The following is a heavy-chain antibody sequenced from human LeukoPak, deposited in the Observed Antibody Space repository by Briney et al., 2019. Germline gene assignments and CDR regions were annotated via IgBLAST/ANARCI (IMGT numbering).Heavy chain of an antibody. CDR1: GGSISSYY. CDR2: IYTSGST. D-gene: IGHD3-10*01. CDR3: ARDVWFGESQRPWVDWFDP. Sequence: SETLSLTCTVSGGSISSYYGSWIRQPAGKGLEWIGRIYTSGSTNYNPSLKSRVTMSVDTSKNQFSLKLSSVTAADTAVYYCARDVWFGESQRPWVDWFDPWGQGTLVTVSS. V-gene: IGHV4-4*07. J-gene: IGHJ5*02.